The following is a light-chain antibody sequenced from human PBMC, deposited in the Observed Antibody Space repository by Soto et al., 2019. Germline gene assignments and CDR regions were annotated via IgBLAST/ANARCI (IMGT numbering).Light chain of an antibody. CDR3: QQYGSPPIT. Sequence: EIALAQSPGTLSLSPGERATISCRASQSVFNNYFAWYQQKPGPAPRLLIYAASSRATDIPDRVSGIGSGTHFTLTISRLEPEDFAVYYCQQYGSPPITFGQGTRLEI. V-gene: IGKV3-20*01. CDR2: AAS. J-gene: IGKJ5*01. CDR1: QSVFNNY.